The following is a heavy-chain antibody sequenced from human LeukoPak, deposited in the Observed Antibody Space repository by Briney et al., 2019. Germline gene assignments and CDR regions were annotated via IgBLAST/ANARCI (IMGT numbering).Heavy chain of an antibody. D-gene: IGHD2-8*02. Sequence: PGGSLRLSCAASGFTFDDYGMSWVRQVPGKGLEWVSGINWNGSGAGYADSVKGRFTISRDNSKSTLSLQMNSLRAEDTAIYYCATYRQVLLPFESWGQGTLVTVSS. V-gene: IGHV3-20*04. J-gene: IGHJ4*02. CDR3: ATYRQVLLPFES. CDR2: INWNGSGA. CDR1: GFTFDDYG.